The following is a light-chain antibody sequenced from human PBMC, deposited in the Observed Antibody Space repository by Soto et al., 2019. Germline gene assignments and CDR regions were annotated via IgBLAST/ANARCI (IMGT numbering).Light chain of an antibody. CDR2: DAS. CDR3: LQRFSWPWT. Sequence: EIVLTQSPEALSLSPGERATLSCRASQSVSSYLAWYQQKPGQAPRLLIYDASNRATGIPARFSGSGSGTDFTLTITSLEPDDFAVYYCLQRFSWPWTFGLGTKVDIK. CDR1: QSVSSY. J-gene: IGKJ1*01. V-gene: IGKV3-11*01.